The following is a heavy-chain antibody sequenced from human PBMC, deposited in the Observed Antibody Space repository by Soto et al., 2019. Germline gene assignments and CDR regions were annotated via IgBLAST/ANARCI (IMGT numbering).Heavy chain of an antibody. CDR2: ILYDGSDK. Sequence: GGSLRLSCAASGFTFSSYGMHWVRQAPGKGLEWVTGILYDGSDKYYADSVKGRFTISRENSKDTLYLQMNSLRTEDSAVYYCAKAGGGFGDFVHHWGQGTPVTVSS. J-gene: IGHJ4*02. D-gene: IGHD3-10*01. CDR3: AKAGGGFGDFVHH. V-gene: IGHV3-30*18. CDR1: GFTFSSYG.